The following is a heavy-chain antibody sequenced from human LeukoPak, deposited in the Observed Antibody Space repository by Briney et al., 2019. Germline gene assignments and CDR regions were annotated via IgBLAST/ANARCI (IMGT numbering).Heavy chain of an antibody. Sequence: GGSLRLSCAASGFTFDDYAMRWVRQAPGKGLEWVSGISWNSGSIGYADSVKGRFTISRDNAKSSLYLQMNSLRAEDTALYYCAKDYSSSSSVFDYWGQGTLVTVSP. J-gene: IGHJ4*02. CDR1: GFTFDDYA. V-gene: IGHV3-9*01. CDR3: AKDYSSSSSVFDY. CDR2: ISWNSGSI. D-gene: IGHD6-6*01.